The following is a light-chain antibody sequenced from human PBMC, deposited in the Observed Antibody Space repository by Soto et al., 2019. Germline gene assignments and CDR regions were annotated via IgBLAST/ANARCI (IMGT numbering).Light chain of an antibody. CDR2: EVS. Sequence: QSVLTQPASVSGSPGQSITISCTGTSSDVGAYDYVSWYQQHPDKAPKLMIYEVSHRPSGVSNRFYGSKSVNTATLTTSGLQAEDEADYYCSSYTSSSTRVFGTGTKVTVL. J-gene: IGLJ1*01. CDR3: SSYTSSSTRV. CDR1: SSDVGAYDY. V-gene: IGLV2-14*03.